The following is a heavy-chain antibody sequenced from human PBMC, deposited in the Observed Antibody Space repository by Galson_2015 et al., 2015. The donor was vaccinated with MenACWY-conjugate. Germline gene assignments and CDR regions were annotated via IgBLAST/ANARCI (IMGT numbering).Heavy chain of an antibody. V-gene: IGHV3-21*01. Sequence: ALRLSCAASGFTFSSYSLNWVRQAPGKGLEWVSSISSSSSYIYYADSVKGRFTISRDNAKTSLYLRMNSLRAEETAVYYCARGPRTMVRGVTYYNYGMDVWGQGTTVTVSS. D-gene: IGHD3-10*01. CDR1: GFTFSSYS. CDR3: ARGPRTMVRGVTYYNYGMDV. J-gene: IGHJ6*02. CDR2: ISSSSSYI.